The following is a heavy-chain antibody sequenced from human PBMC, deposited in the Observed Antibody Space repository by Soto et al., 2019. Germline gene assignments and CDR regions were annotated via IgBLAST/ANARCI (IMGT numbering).Heavy chain of an antibody. CDR3: AKAGDSITRNKPLDD. J-gene: IGHJ6*02. D-gene: IGHD3-3*01. CDR2: ISVSGDRT. CDR1: GFTFSSYA. Sequence: EVQLLESGGGLVQPGGSLRLSCAASGFTFSSYAMCWVRQAPGKGLEWVSAISVSGDRTFYADSVKGRFTISRDNFRNKLHLQMNSLRAGDTALYYYAKAGDSITRNKPLDDWGQGTMVTVSS. V-gene: IGHV3-23*01.